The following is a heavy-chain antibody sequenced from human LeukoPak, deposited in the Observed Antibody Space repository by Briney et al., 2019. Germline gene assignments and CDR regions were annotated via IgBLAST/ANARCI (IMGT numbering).Heavy chain of an antibody. CDR1: GYTFTSYF. Sequence: EASVKVSCKASGYTFTSYFIHWVRQAPGQGLEWMGIINPSGGSTSYSQKFQGRVTMTRDTSTSTVYMELSSLRSEDTAVYFCASGYCAGDRYYDYWGQGTLVTVSS. CDR2: INPSGGST. J-gene: IGHJ4*02. V-gene: IGHV1-46*01. CDR3: ASGYCAGDRYYDY. D-gene: IGHD2-21*02.